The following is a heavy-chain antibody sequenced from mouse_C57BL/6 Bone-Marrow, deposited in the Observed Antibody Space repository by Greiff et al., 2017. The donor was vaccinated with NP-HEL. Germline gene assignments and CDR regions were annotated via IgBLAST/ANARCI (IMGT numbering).Heavy chain of an antibody. CDR2: ISSGGSYT. Sequence: EVQRVESGGDLVKPGGSLKLSCADSGFTFSSYGMSWVRQTPDKRLEWVATISSGGSYTYYPDSVKGRFTISRDNAKNTLYLQMSSLKSEDTAMYYCARHYYSNYFDYWGQGTTLTVSS. CDR3: ARHYYSNYFDY. J-gene: IGHJ2*01. CDR1: GFTFSSYG. V-gene: IGHV5-6*01. D-gene: IGHD2-5*01.